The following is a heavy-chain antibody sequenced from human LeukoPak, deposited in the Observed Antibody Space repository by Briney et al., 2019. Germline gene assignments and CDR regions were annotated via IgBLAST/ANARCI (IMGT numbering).Heavy chain of an antibody. V-gene: IGHV4-59*12. CDR2: IFYSGST. CDR3: ARGRQVVIPYYYYGMDV. J-gene: IGHJ6*02. CDR1: GGSISSYY. D-gene: IGHD3-22*01. Sequence: SETLSLTCTVSGGSISSYYWSWIRQPPGKGLEWIGYIFYSGSTNYNPSLKSRVTISVDTSKNQFSLKLSSVTAADTAVYYCARGRQVVIPYYYYGMDVWGQGTTVTVSS.